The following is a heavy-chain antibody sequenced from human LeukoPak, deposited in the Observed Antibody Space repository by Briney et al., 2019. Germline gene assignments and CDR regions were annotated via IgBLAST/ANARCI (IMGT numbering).Heavy chain of an antibody. CDR2: IYYSGSF. J-gene: IGHJ4*02. D-gene: IGHD3-3*01. CDR1: GVSINGYY. V-gene: IGHV4-59*08. CDR3: ASQYYDFWSGYWASFDY. Sequence: SETLSLTCTVSGVSINGYYWTWIRQSPGKGLEWIGYIYYSGSFNYNPSLKSRVTISVDTSKNQFSLKLSSVTAADTAVYYCASQYYDFWSGYWASFDYWGQGTLVTVSS.